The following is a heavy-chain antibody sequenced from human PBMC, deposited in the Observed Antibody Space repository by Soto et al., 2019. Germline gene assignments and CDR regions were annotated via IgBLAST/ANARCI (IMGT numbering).Heavy chain of an antibody. CDR2: IWYDGSNK. CDR1: GFTFSSYG. V-gene: IGHV3-33*01. CDR3: ARDQGLRDPSAAGNAFDI. D-gene: IGHD6-13*01. Sequence: GGSLRLSCAASGFTFSSYGMHWVRQAPGKGLEWVAVIWYDGSNKYYADSVKGRFTISRDNSKNTLYLQMNSLRAEDTAVYYCARDQGLRDPSAAGNAFDIWGQGTMVTVSS. J-gene: IGHJ3*02.